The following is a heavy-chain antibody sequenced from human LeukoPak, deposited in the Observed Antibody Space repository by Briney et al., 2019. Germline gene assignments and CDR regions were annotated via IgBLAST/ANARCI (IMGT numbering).Heavy chain of an antibody. CDR2: MNPNSGNT. D-gene: IGHD3-22*01. J-gene: IGHJ6*02. V-gene: IGHV1-8*02. CDR1: GYTFTSYG. CDR3: ARISYDSSGYYYVFSPYYYYYGMDV. Sequence: WASVKVSCKASGYTFTSYGISWVRQAPGQGLEWMGWMNPNSGNTGYAQKFQGRVTMTRNTSISTAYMELSSLRSEDTAVYYCARISYDSSGYYYVFSPYYYYYGMDVWGQGTTVTVSS.